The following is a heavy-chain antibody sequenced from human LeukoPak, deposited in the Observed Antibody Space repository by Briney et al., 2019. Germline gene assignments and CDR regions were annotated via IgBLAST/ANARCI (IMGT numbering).Heavy chain of an antibody. CDR3: AQPGTTVTSPIYC. V-gene: IGHV3-23*01. D-gene: IGHD4-17*01. Sequence: GGSLRLSCAASGFTFSSYAMSWVRQAPGKGLEWVSAISGSGGSTYYADSVKGRSTISRDNSKNTLYLQMNSLRAEDTAVYYCAQPGTTVTSPIYCWGQGTLVTVSS. J-gene: IGHJ4*02. CDR2: ISGSGGST. CDR1: GFTFSSYA.